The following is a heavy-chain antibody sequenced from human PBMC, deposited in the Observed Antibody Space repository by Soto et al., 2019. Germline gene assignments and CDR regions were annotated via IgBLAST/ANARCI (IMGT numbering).Heavy chain of an antibody. Sequence: QVQLVQSGAEVKKPGASVKVSCKTSGYTFVNYDINWVRQAPGQGLEWMGWMTPNSGNTDYAQKFEGRLTLTRDTSSGTAYMELSSLTSEDTAVYYCARNPYESGLFDPWGQGTLVTVSS. CDR2: MTPNSGNT. J-gene: IGHJ5*02. CDR3: ARNPYESGLFDP. V-gene: IGHV1-8*01. D-gene: IGHD3-22*01. CDR1: GYTFVNYD.